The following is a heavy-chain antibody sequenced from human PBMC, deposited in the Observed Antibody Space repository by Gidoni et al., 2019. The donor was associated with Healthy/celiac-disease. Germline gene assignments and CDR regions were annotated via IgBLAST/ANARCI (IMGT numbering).Heavy chain of an antibody. D-gene: IGHD1-26*01. CDR2: ISVYNGNN. CDR3: AIDCIVGAPAYYYYYIDV. J-gene: IGHJ6*03. V-gene: IGHV1-18*04. CDR1: GYTFTGYG. Sequence: VQLVQSGAEVKKPGASVKVACKAAGYTFTGYGISWVRQAPGQGLEWMGWISVYNGNNNYAQKSQGSVTMTTDTSTSTAYMELRCLRADDTAVYYSAIDCIVGAPAYYYYYIDVWGQGTTVTVSS.